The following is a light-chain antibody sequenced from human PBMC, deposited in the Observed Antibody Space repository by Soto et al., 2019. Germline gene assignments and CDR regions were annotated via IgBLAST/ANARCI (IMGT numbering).Light chain of an antibody. CDR1: QSISTY. J-gene: IGKJ2*01. V-gene: IGKV1-39*01. Sequence: DLQMTQSPSSLSASVGDRVTITCRTSQSISTYLNWYQQKPGKAPKLLIYGVFSLESGVPSRFSGGGSGTYFSLTISSLQPEDFAVYYCQQSYSTPPTFGQGTKVEIK. CDR2: GVF. CDR3: QQSYSTPPT.